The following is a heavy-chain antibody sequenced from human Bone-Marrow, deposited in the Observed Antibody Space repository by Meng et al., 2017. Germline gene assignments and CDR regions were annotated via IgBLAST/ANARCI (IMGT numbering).Heavy chain of an antibody. J-gene: IGHJ4*02. CDR3: ARDRRAPNY. CDR2: IWYDGSKK. CDR1: GFTFSSYG. Sequence: QVQLVESGGGGVQPGRSLRISCEASGFTFSSYGMQWVRQAPGKGLEWVAVIWYDGSKKYYADSVKGRFTISRDNAKNSLYLQMNSLRAEDTAVYYCARDRRAPNYWGQGTLVTVSS. V-gene: IGHV3-33*01.